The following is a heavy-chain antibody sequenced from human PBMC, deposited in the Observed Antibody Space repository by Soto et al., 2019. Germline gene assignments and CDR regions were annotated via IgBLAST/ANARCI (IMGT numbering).Heavy chain of an antibody. J-gene: IGHJ4*02. Sequence: SETLSLTCTVSGGSISSGDYYWSWIRQPPGKGLEWIGYIYYSGSTYYNPSLKRRVTISVDTSKNQFSLKLSSVTAADTAVYYCARGNYDFWSGDRGPDQVDLGYWGQGTLVTVSS. CDR1: GGSISSGDYY. CDR3: ARGNYDFWSGDRGPDQVDLGY. D-gene: IGHD3-3*01. CDR2: IYYSGST. V-gene: IGHV4-30-4*01.